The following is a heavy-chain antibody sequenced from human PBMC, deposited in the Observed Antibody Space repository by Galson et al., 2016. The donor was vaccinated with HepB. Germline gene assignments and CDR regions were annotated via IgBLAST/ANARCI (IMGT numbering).Heavy chain of an antibody. J-gene: IGHJ4*02. Sequence: SLRLSCAGSGFTFSDYSIHWVRQAPGKGLDYVSVISSNGYSTWHADSVRGRFSISRDNSENTVYLQIDSPGPEDTALYYCARPLFSGHDFLGYWGRGTLVTVSS. D-gene: IGHD5-12*01. CDR3: ARPLFSGHDFLGY. V-gene: IGHV3-64*02. CDR2: ISSNGYST. CDR1: GFTFSDYS.